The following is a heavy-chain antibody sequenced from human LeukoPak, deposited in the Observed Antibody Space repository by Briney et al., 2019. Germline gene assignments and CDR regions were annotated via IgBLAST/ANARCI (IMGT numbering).Heavy chain of an antibody. CDR1: GFTFSTYW. J-gene: IGHJ4*02. D-gene: IGHD3-3*01. CDR3: AKDLSQVGFLDY. V-gene: IGHV3-7*01. Sequence: GGSLRLSCAASGFTFSTYWMTWVHQAPGKGLDWVADIKQDGSEKYYVDSVKGRFTISRDNSKNTLYLQMNSLRAEDTAVYYCAKDLSQVGFLDYWGQGTLVTVSS. CDR2: IKQDGSEK.